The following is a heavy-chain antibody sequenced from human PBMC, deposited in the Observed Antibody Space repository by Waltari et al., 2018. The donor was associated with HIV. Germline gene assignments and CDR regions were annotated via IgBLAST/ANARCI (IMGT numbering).Heavy chain of an antibody. V-gene: IGHV3-11*01. D-gene: IGHD3-22*01. J-gene: IGHJ4*02. CDR2: SSSSGSTI. CDR1: GFTFSDYY. CDR3: ARVRSGYYDY. Sequence: QVELVESGGGLVKPGGSLRLSCAASGFTFSDYYMDRIRQAPGKGPEWVSYSSSSGSTIYYADSVKGRFAITRDNAKNSLYLQMNSLRADYTAGYYCARVRSGYYDYWGQGTPVTVSS.